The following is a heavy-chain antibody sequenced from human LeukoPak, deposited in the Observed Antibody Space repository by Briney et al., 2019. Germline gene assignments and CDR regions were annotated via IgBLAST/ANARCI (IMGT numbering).Heavy chain of an antibody. V-gene: IGHV1-2*02. CDR2: INPNSGGT. D-gene: IGHD1-26*01. Sequence: ASVKVSCKASGYTFTGYYMHWVRQAPGQGLEWMGWINPNSGGTNYAQKFQGRVTMTRDTSISTAYMELSRLRSDDTAVYYCARVAANSGSYYYLDYWGQGTLVTVSS. CDR3: ARVAANSGSYYYLDY. J-gene: IGHJ4*02. CDR1: GYTFTGYY.